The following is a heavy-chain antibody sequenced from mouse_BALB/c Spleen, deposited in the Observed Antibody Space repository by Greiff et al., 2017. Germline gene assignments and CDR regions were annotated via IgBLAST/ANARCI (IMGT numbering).Heavy chain of an antibody. CDR3: ASPGYFDV. Sequence: EVKLVESGGGLVKPGGSLKLSCAASGFAFSSYDMSWVRQTPEKRLEWVAYISSGGGSTYYPDTVKGRFTISRDNAKNTLYLQMSSLKSEDTAMYYCASPGYFDVWGAGTTVTVSS. V-gene: IGHV5-12-1*01. J-gene: IGHJ1*01. CDR2: ISSGGGST. CDR1: GFAFSSYD.